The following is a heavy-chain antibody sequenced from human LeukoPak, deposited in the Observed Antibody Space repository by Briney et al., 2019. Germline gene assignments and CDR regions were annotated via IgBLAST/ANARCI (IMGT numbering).Heavy chain of an antibody. CDR3: ARLRGYSYGYGDY. Sequence: PGTSLRLSCVTSGFNFGVFGMPWVRQAPGKGLEWVAVIGHAGNSIYYGDSVKGRFTITRDNSKNTLFLQMSSLRAEDTAVYYCARLRGYSYGYGDYWGQGTLVTVSS. CDR1: GFNFGVFG. D-gene: IGHD5-18*01. V-gene: IGHV3-33*01. J-gene: IGHJ4*02. CDR2: IGHAGNSI.